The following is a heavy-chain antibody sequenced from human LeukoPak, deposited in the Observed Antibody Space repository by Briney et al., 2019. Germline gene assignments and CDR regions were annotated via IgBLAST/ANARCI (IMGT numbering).Heavy chain of an antibody. CDR1: GFTFGTYW. J-gene: IGHJ4*02. Sequence: PGGSLRLSCAASGFTFGTYWMSWVRQAPGKGLEWVANIKGDGSDKNYVDSVKGRFTISRDNAKNSPSLQMNSLRAEDTAVYYCARPSDTENYWRAFDYWGQGTLVSVSS. CDR2: IKGDGSDK. V-gene: IGHV3-7*01. CDR3: ARPSDTENYWRAFDY. D-gene: IGHD5-18*01.